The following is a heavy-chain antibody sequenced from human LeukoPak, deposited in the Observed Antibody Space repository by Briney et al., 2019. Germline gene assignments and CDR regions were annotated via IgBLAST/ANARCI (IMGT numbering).Heavy chain of an antibody. J-gene: IGHJ4*02. V-gene: IGHV1-2*02. D-gene: IGHD5-24*01. CDR2: INPNSGGT. Sequence: ASVKVSFKASGYTFTGYYMHWVRQAPGQGLEWMGWINPNSGGTNYAQKFQGRVTMTRDTSISTAYMELSRLRSDDTAVYYCARDESRDGYNLFDYWGQGTLVTGSS. CDR3: ARDESRDGYNLFDY. CDR1: GYTFTGYY.